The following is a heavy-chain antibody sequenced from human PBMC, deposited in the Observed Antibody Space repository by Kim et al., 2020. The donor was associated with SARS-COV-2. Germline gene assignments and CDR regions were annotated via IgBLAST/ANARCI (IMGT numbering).Heavy chain of an antibody. CDR1: GYSFTSYW. V-gene: IGHV5-51*01. Sequence: GESLKISCKGSGYSFTSYWIGWVRQMPGKGLEWMGIIYPGDSDTRYSPSFQGQVTISADKSISTAYLQWSSLKASDTAMYYCARGGDWNYAEVLFDYWGQGTLVTVSS. CDR3: ARGGDWNYAEVLFDY. CDR2: IYPGDSDT. D-gene: IGHD1-7*01. J-gene: IGHJ4*02.